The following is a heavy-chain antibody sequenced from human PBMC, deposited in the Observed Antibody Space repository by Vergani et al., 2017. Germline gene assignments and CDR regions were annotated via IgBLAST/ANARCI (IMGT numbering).Heavy chain of an antibody. D-gene: IGHD6-25*01. V-gene: IGHV3-21*06. J-gene: IGHJ4*02. CDR1: EFTFSTYS. CDR3: ARDGEKVGYRRHNYLDF. Sequence: EVQLVESGGGLVKTGVSLRLSCAASEFTFSTYSMNWVRQAPGKGLEWVSSISSGSTYTFYADSVKDRFTISRDNAKSTLYLHMSSLRAEDTAIYYCARDGEKVGYRRHNYLDFWGQGTLVTVSS. CDR2: ISSGSTYT.